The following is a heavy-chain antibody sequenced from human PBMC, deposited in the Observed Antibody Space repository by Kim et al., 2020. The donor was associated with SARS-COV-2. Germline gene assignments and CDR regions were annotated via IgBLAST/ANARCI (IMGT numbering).Heavy chain of an antibody. D-gene: IGHD4-17*01. V-gene: IGHV4-34*01. CDR2: INHSGST. CDR3: AGRTTVTTTTH. J-gene: IGHJ4*02. Sequence: SETLSLTCAVYGGSFSGYYWSWIRQPPGKGLEWIGEINHSGSTNYNPSLKSRVTISVDTSKNQFSLKLSSVTAADTAVYYCAGRTTVTTTTHWGQGTLVTVSS. CDR1: GGSFSGYY.